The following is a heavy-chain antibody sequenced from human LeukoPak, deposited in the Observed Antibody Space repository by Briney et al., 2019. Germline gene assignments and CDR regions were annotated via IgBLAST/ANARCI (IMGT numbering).Heavy chain of an antibody. CDR3: ARLGWSGSYYFDY. CDR2: IKQDGSEK. V-gene: IGHV3-7*01. D-gene: IGHD1-26*01. J-gene: IGHJ4*02. CDR1: GFTFSSYW. Sequence: PGGSLRLSCAASGFTFSSYWMSWVRQAPGKGLEWVSNIKQDGSEKYYVDSVKGRFTISRDNAKNSLYLQMNSLRAEDTAVYYCARLGWSGSYYFDYWGQGTLVTVSS.